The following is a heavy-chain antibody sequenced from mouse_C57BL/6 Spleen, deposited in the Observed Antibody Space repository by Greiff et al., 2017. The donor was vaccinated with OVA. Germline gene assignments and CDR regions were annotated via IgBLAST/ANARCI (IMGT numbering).Heavy chain of an antibody. CDR3: ASGTARATWGFAY. D-gene: IGHD3-1*01. Sequence: EVKLQESGPELVKPGASVKISCKASGYSFTDYNMNWVKQSNGKSLEWIGVINPNYGTTSYNQKFKGKATLTVDQSSSTAYMQRNSLTSEDSAVYYCASGTARATWGFAYWGQGTLVTVSA. CDR1: GYSFTDYN. V-gene: IGHV1-39*01. J-gene: IGHJ3*01. CDR2: INPNYGTT.